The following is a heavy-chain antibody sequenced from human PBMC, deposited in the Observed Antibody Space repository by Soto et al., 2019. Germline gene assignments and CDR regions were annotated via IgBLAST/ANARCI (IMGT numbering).Heavy chain of an antibody. CDR1: GYTFTSYD. CDR3: ARVHPYYYDSSGRPGMDV. V-gene: IGHV1-8*01. Sequence: GASVKVSCKASGYTFTSYDINWVRQATGQGLEWMGWMNPNSGNTGYAQKFQGRVTMTRNTSISTAYMELSSLRSEDTAVYYCARVHPYYYDSSGRPGMDVWGQGTTVTVYS. D-gene: IGHD3-22*01. CDR2: MNPNSGNT. J-gene: IGHJ6*02.